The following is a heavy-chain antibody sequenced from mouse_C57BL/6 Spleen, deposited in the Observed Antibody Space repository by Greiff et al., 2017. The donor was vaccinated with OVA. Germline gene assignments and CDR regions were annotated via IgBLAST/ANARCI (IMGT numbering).Heavy chain of an antibody. CDR1: GYTFTDYY. Sequence: QVQLQQSGAELVKPGASVKISCKASGYTFTDYYINWVKQRPGQGLEWIGKIGPGSGSTYYNEKFKGKATLTADKPSSTAYMQLSSLTSEDSAVYFCAIYYGYDDYAMDYWGQGTSVTVSS. D-gene: IGHD2-2*01. V-gene: IGHV1-77*01. CDR2: IGPGSGST. CDR3: AIYYGYDDYAMDY. J-gene: IGHJ4*01.